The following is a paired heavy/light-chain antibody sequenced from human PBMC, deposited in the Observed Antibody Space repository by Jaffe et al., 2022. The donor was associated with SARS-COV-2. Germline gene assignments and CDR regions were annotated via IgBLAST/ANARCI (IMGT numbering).Heavy chain of an antibody. CDR2: IYYDGST. CDR3: ARRATFIRRVLANDWFDP. Sequence: QLQLQESGPGLVKPSETLSLTCTVSGGSISSSNYYWGWIRQPPGKGLEWIGNIYYDGSTSYNPSLKSRVTISVDTSKSQFSLKLTSVTAADTAVYYCARRATFIRRVLANDWFDPWGQGTLVTVSS. J-gene: IGHJ5*02. D-gene: IGHD3-10*01. V-gene: IGHV4-39*01. CDR1: GGSISSSNYY.
Light chain of an antibody. V-gene: IGKV1-39*01. CDR1: QSINSH. CDR3: QQSYSIPIT. CDR2: AAS. Sequence: DIQMTQSPSSLSASVGDRVTITCRASQSINSHLNWYQQKPGKAPNLLIYAASSLQSGVPSRFSGSGSGTDFSLTISSLQPEDFATYYCQQSYSIPITFGQGTRLEIK. J-gene: IGKJ5*01.